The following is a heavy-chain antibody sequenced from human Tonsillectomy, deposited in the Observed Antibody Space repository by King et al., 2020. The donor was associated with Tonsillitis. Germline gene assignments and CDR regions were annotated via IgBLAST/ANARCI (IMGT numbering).Heavy chain of an antibody. J-gene: IGHJ3*01. D-gene: IGHD5-24*01. CDR1: GASISSGSTY. V-gene: IGHV4-61*02. CDR3: ATEGDGFPDTCDL. CDR2: FYTSGTI. Sequence: VQLQESGPGLVRPSQTLSLTCTVSGASISSGSTYWSWIRQPAGQGLEWIGRFYTSGTIDYNPSLKSRVIMSVDTSKNQFFLRLSSVTAADTGVYYCATEGDGFPDTCDLWGQGTMVAVSS.